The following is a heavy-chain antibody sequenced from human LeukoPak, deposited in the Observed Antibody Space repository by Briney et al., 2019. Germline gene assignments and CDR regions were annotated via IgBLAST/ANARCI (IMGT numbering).Heavy chain of an antibody. V-gene: IGHV3-48*02. CDR2: IDGSGDTI. Sequence: GGSLRVSCVGSGFIFSNFNMNWVRQAPGKGLEWVSYIDGSGDTIYYADSVKGRFTISRDNAKNSLDLQMNSLRDEDTAVYYCSRRFDCWGQGTLVTVSS. CDR3: SRRFDC. J-gene: IGHJ4*02. CDR1: GFIFSNFN.